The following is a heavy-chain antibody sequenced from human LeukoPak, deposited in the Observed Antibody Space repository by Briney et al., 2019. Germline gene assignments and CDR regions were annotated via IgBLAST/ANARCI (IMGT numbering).Heavy chain of an antibody. CDR2: ISHSGST. Sequence: SETLSLTCTVSGGSISSYYWSWIRQPPGKGLEWIGSISHSGSTYYNPSLTSRVTISVDTSENQFSLKLSSVTAADTAVYYCARLIGVPNYYYFDYWGQGTLVTVSS. CDR1: GGSISSYY. J-gene: IGHJ4*02. D-gene: IGHD4/OR15-4a*01. CDR3: ARLIGVPNYYYFDY. V-gene: IGHV4-59*08.